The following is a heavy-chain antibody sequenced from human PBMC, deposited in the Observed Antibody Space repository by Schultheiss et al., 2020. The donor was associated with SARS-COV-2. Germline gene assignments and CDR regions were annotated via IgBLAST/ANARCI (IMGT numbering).Heavy chain of an antibody. V-gene: IGHV3-23*01. CDR3: AKSPSSEQWLDPLYFDY. CDR1: GFTFSSYA. Sequence: GGSLRLSCAASGFTFSSYAMHWVRQAPGKGLEWVSAISGSGGSTYYADSVKGRFTISRDNSKNTLYLQMNSLRAEDTAVYYCAKSPSSEQWLDPLYFDYWGQGTLVTVSS. CDR2: ISGSGGST. J-gene: IGHJ4*02. D-gene: IGHD6-19*01.